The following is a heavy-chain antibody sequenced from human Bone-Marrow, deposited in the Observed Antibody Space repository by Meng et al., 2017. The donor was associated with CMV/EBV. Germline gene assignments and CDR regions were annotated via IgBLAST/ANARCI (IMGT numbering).Heavy chain of an antibody. Sequence: QVQLADAAPGPVKPSDTLSLTCTVSGCSISSYYWGWIRQPAGKGLEWIGRIYTSGSTNYNPSLKSRVTMSGDTSKNQFSLKLSSVTAADTAVYYCARAMVRGVQRYFDYWGQGTLVTVSS. CDR3: ARAMVRGVQRYFDY. J-gene: IGHJ4*02. CDR1: GCSISSYY. D-gene: IGHD3-10*01. V-gene: IGHV4-4*07. CDR2: IYTSGST.